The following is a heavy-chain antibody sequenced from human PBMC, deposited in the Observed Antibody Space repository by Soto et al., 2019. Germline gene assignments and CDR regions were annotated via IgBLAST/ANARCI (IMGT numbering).Heavy chain of an antibody. Sequence: QVQLVESGGGVVQPGRSLRLSCAASGFTFSSYAMHWVRQAPGKGLEWVAVISYDGSNKYYADSVKGRFTISRDNSKNTLYLQMNSLRAEDTAVYYCAREGSRVVTVDYYYGMDVWGQGTTVSVSS. CDR2: ISYDGSNK. CDR3: AREGSRVVTVDYYYGMDV. J-gene: IGHJ6*02. CDR1: GFTFSSYA. D-gene: IGHD2-21*02. V-gene: IGHV3-30-3*01.